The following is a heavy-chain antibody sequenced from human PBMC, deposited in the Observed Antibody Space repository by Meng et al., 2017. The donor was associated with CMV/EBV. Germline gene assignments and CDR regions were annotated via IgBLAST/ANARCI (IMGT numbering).Heavy chain of an antibody. Sequence: QLHLPGSGPGLGKPSGTLSLTCTVSGGSISSSSYYWGWIRQPPGKGLEWIGSIYYSGSTYYNPSLKSRVTISVDTSKNQFSLKLNSVTAADTAVYYCARGGIAAAGLHWGQGTLVTVSS. CDR3: ARGGIAAAGLH. D-gene: IGHD6-13*01. CDR1: GGSISSSSYY. J-gene: IGHJ4*02. CDR2: IYYSGST. V-gene: IGHV4-39*07.